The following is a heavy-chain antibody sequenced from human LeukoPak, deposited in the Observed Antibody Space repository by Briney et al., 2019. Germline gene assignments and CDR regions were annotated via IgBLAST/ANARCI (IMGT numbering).Heavy chain of an antibody. V-gene: IGHV3-7*01. CDR1: GITFSNYV. CDR2: IKTDGSQI. J-gene: IGHJ4*02. Sequence: GGSLRLSCADSGITFSNYVMTWVRQAPGKGLEWVANIKTDGSQIYYVDSVKGRFTISRDNAKNSLYLQMNSLRAEDTAVYYCARDLNWETYWGQGTLVSVSS. D-gene: IGHD7-27*01. CDR3: ARDLNWETY.